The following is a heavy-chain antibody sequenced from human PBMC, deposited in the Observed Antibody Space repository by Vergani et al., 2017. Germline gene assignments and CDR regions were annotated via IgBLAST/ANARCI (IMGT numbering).Heavy chain of an antibody. CDR1: GGSFSGYY. CDR3: ARRLLRFLQRGWFDP. J-gene: IGHJ5*02. CDR2: INHSGST. D-gene: IGHD3-3*01. Sequence: QVQLQQWGAGLLKPSETLSLTCAVYGGSFSGYYWSWIRQPPEKGLEWIGEINHSGSTNYNPSLKSRVTISVDTSKNQFSLKLRAVTAADTAVYYCARRLLRFLQRGWFDPWGQGTLVTVSS. V-gene: IGHV4-34*01.